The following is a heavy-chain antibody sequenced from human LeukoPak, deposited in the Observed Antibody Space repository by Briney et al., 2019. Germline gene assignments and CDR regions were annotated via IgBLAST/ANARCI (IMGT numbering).Heavy chain of an antibody. CDR2: INESGST. CDR3: ARGIALAGTSWFDP. J-gene: IGHJ5*02. D-gene: IGHD6-19*01. CDR1: GGSFRGYF. Sequence: SETLSLTCAVSGGSFRGYFWSWIRQPPGKGLEWSGEINESGSTNHNPSLKSRVTISIDTSKNQFSLKLRSVTAADTAVYYCARGIALAGTSWFDPWGQGTLVTVSS. V-gene: IGHV4-34*01.